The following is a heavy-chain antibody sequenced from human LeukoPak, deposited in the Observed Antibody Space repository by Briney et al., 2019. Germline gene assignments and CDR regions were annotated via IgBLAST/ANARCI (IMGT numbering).Heavy chain of an antibody. CDR3: ARGPLTGDERLDY. J-gene: IGHJ4*02. V-gene: IGHV3-48*01. D-gene: IGHD3-9*01. CDR2: ISDSSSII. CDR1: GFTFSSYS. Sequence: GGSLRLSCAASGFTFSSYSMNWVRQGPGKGLEWVSYISDSSSIIYYADSVKGRFTISRDNAKNSLYLHLNSLRPEDTAVYYCARGPLTGDERLDYWGPGTLVTVSS.